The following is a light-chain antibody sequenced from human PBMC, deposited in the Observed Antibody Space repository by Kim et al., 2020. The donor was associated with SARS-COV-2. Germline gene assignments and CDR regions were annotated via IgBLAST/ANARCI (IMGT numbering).Light chain of an antibody. J-gene: IGKJ1*01. V-gene: IGKV3-15*01. Sequence: SVSPGERTTLSCRASQSSSSSLAWYQQKPGQAPRLLIYGASIRATGVPARFSGSGAGTEFTLTISSLQSEDFAVYYCHQYTNLWTFGQGTKVDIK. CDR2: GAS. CDR1: QSSSSS. CDR3: HQYTNLWT.